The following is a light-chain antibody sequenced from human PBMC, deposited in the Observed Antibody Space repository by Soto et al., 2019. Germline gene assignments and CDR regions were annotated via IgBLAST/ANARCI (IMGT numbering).Light chain of an antibody. CDR3: QQRANWWT. V-gene: IGKV3-11*01. CDR2: DAS. Sequence: EIVVTQSPATLSLSPGERATLSCRASQSVSSHLAWYQQKPGQAPRLLIYDASNRATGIPARFSGSGSGTDFTLTISSLEPEDFVVYYCQQRANWWTFGQGTKVEVK. J-gene: IGKJ1*01. CDR1: QSVSSH.